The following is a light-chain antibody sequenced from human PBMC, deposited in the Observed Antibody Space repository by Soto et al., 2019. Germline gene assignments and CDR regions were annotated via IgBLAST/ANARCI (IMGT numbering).Light chain of an antibody. CDR3: QVWDTSNDHVV. CDR1: NIGSKS. CDR2: DDS. J-gene: IGLJ2*01. V-gene: IGLV3-21*02. Sequence: SYELTQPPSLSVAPGQTASITCGGNNIGSKSVHWYQQRPGQAPVLVVHDDSDRPSGIPDRFSGSNSENTATLTITRVEAVDEADYYCQVWDTSNDHVVFGGETKLTVL.